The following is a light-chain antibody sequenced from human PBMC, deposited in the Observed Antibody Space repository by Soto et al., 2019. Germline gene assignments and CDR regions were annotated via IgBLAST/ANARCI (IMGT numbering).Light chain of an antibody. CDR3: DSYTDTDTLV. V-gene: IGLV2-14*01. CDR2: EVT. Sequence: QSVLTQPASVSGSRGQSITISCFGRNTDVGQGKSVSWYQQGPGKAPKLLIFEVTNRPSGISSRFSGSRSGNTASLTISGLQPDDEGDCDSYTDTDTLVFGTGTKVTVL. J-gene: IGLJ1*01. CDR1: NTDVGQGKS.